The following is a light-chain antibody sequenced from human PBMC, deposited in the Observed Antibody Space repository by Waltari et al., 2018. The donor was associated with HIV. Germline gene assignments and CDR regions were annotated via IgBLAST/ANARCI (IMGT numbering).Light chain of an antibody. Sequence: EIQMTQSPSSLSASRGDRVTITCRASQTIETYLNWYHQKPGKAPNLLSHGASSLQSGVPSRFSGSGSVTQFTLTISSLQPEDCGVYYCQQSYSTPLRFGGGTKV. CDR2: GAS. V-gene: IGKV1-39*01. J-gene: IGKJ4*02. CDR1: QTIETY. CDR3: QQSYSTPLR.